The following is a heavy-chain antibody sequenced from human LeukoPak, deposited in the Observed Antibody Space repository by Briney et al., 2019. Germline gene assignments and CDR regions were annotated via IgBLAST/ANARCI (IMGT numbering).Heavy chain of an antibody. J-gene: IGHJ4*02. CDR1: GGSISSYY. V-gene: IGHV4-59*08. CDR3: ARHRGYSYGPSVYYFDY. CDR2: IYYSGST. D-gene: IGHD5-18*01. Sequence: PSETLSLTCTVSGGSISSYYWSWIRQPPGKGLEWIRYIYYSGSTNYNPSLKSRVTISVDTSKNQFSLKLSSVTAADTAVYYCARHRGYSYGPSVYYFDYWGQGTLVTVSS.